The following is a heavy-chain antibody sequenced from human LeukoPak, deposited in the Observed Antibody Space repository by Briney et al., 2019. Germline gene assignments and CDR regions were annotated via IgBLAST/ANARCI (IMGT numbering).Heavy chain of an antibody. J-gene: IGHJ5*02. CDR1: GGSIGGSY. Sequence: SETLSLTCTVSGGSIGGSYWSWIRQSPRKGLEWIRYITYTGSTHYNPSLKSRVTISVDRSKNQFSLKLSSVTAADTAVYYCARVGRDSSSLNWFDPWGRGTLVTVSS. V-gene: IGHV4-59*12. CDR2: ITYTGST. CDR3: ARVGRDSSSLNWFDP. D-gene: IGHD6-13*01.